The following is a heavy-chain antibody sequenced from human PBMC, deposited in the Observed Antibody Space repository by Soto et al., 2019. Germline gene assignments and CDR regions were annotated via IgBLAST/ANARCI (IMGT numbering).Heavy chain of an antibody. CDR2: IYHSGST. D-gene: IGHD2-15*01. J-gene: IGHJ5*02. Sequence: QLQLQQSGSGLVKPSQTLSLTCTVSGASISSGPYSWSWLRQAPGKGLEWIGFIYHSGSTTYNPSLKNRVTISIDKSQDQFSLKLQSVTAADTGVYFCAQGGIREGLKYFSAWGQGTLVVVSS. CDR3: AQGGIREGLKYFSA. V-gene: IGHV4-30-2*01. CDR1: GASISSGPYS.